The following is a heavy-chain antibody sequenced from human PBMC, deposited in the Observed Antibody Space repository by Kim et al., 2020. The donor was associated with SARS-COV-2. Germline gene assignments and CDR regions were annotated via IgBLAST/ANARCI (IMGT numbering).Heavy chain of an antibody. J-gene: IGHJ5*02. V-gene: IGHV1-3*01. D-gene: IGHD3-9*01. CDR3: ARGRYYDILTGP. Sequence: KESQKFQGRVTITRDTSASTAYMELSSLRSEDTAVYYCARGRYYDILTGPWGQGTLVTVSS.